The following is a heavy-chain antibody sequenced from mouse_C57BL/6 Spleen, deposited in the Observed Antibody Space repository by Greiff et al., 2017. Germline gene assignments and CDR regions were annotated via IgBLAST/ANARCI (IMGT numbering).Heavy chain of an antibody. CDR1: GYTFTSYW. CDR3: ARWDSSGYSYYYAMDY. Sequence: QVQLKQPGAELVKPGASVKLSCKASGYTFTSYWMHWVKQRPGRGLEWIGRIDPNSGGTKYNEKFKSKATLTVDKPSSTAYMQLSSLTSEDSAVYYCARWDSSGYSYYYAMDYWGQGTSVTVSS. CDR2: IDPNSGGT. D-gene: IGHD3-2*02. J-gene: IGHJ4*01. V-gene: IGHV1-72*01.